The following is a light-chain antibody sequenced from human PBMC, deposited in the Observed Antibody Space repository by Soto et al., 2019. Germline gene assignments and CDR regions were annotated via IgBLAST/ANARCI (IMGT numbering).Light chain of an antibody. V-gene: IGKV3-20*01. CDR1: QSVSSSY. CDR2: DAS. J-gene: IGKJ5*01. CDR3: QQYGTAPIT. Sequence: EIVWTQSPGTLSLSPGERATLSCRASQSVSSSYLAWYQQKPGQAPRLLVSDASSRATGIPDRFSGSASGTDFTLTISRLEPEDSAMYYCQQYGTAPITFGQGTRLEIK.